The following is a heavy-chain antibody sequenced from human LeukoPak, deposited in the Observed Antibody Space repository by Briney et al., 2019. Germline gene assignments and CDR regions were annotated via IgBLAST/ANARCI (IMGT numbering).Heavy chain of an antibody. V-gene: IGHV3-7*01. CDR1: GFTFSSYW. CDR2: IKQDGSEK. D-gene: IGHD3-3*01. CDR3: ARETGYYDFWSGYIDY. Sequence: GGSLRLSCAASGFTFSSYWMSWVRQAPGKGPEWVANIKQDGSEKYYVDSVKGRFTISRDNAKNSLYLKMNNLRAEDTAVYYCARETGYYDFWSGYIDYWGQGTLVTVSS. J-gene: IGHJ4*02.